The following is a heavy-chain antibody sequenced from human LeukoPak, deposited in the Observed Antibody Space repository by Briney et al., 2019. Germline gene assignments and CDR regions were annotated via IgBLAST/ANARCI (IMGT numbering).Heavy chain of an antibody. CDR3: ARDEVRWLHLNTYYYGSGSADY. V-gene: IGHV1-18*01. CDR2: ISAYNGNT. Sequence: GASVKVSCKASGYTFTSYGISWVRQAPGQGLEWMGWISAYNGNTNYAQKLQGRVTMTTDTSTSTAYMELRSLRSDDTAVYYCARDEVRWLHLNTYYYGSGSADYWGQGTLVTVSS. CDR1: GYTFTSYG. J-gene: IGHJ4*02. D-gene: IGHD3-10*01.